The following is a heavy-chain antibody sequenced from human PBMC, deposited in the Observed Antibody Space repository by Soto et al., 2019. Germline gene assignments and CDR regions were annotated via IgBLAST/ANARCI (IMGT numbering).Heavy chain of an antibody. J-gene: IGHJ4*02. Sequence: ASVKVSCKASGGTFSSYAISWVRQAPGQGLEWMGRIIPILGIANYAQKFQGRVTITADKSTSTAYMELSSLRSEDTAVYYCAREVEYQLRIGVREDYWGQGTLVTVSS. CDR1: GGTFSSYA. D-gene: IGHD2-2*01. CDR3: AREVEYQLRIGVREDY. V-gene: IGHV1-69*04. CDR2: IIPILGIA.